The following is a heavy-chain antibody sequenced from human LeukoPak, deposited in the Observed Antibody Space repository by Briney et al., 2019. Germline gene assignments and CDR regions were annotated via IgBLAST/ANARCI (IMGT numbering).Heavy chain of an antibody. J-gene: IGHJ3*02. Sequence: SQTLSLTCAISGDSVSSNSAAWNWIRQSPSRGLEWLARTYYGSKWYNVYAVSVKSRITINPDTSKNQLSLQLNSVSPEDTAVYYCAREITDAFDIWGQGTMVTVSS. CDR3: AREITDAFDI. CDR1: GDSVSSNSAA. CDR2: TYYGSKWYN. D-gene: IGHD1-14*01. V-gene: IGHV6-1*01.